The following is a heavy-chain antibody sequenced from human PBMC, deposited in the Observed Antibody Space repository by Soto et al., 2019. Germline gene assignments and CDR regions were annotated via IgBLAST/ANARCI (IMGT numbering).Heavy chain of an antibody. CDR3: ARHQRDDASRKIDC. Sequence: GESLKISCQGSGYSITSNWIGWVLQMPGKGLEWMGIINPADSGIKYSPSFQGQVTISADKSIGTAYLQWSSLKASDTAMYYCARHQRDDASRKIDCWGQGTLVTVS. V-gene: IGHV5-51*01. CDR2: INPADSGI. J-gene: IGHJ4*02. D-gene: IGHD3-16*01. CDR1: GYSITSNW.